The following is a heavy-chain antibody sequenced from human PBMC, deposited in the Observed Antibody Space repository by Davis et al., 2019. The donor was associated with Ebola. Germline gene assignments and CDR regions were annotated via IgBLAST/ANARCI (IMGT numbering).Heavy chain of an antibody. V-gene: IGHV1-2*02. CDR2: INPNSGGT. CDR3: ARDAAQDEVGVWLVSYYYYGMDV. J-gene: IGHJ6*02. CDR1: GYTFNSYY. D-gene: IGHD6-6*01. Sequence: ASVKVSCKASGYTFNSYYIHWVRQAPGQGLEWMGWINPNSGGTNYAQKFQGRVTMTRDTSISTAYMELSRLRSDDTAVYYCARDAAQDEVGVWLVSYYYYGMDVWGQGTTVTVSS.